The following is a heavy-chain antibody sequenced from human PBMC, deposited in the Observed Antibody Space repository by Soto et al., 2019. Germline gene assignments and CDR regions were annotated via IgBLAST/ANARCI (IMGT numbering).Heavy chain of an antibody. CDR2: IYYSGST. CDR1: GGSISSYY. CDR3: ARNGAVVVPAAMYGQSTKAGWFDP. Sequence: PSETLSLTCSVSGGSISSYYWSWIRQPPGKGLEWIGYIYYSGSTNYNPSLKSRVTISVDTSKNQFSLKLSSVTAADTAVYYCARNGAVVVPAAMYGQSTKAGWFDPWGQGTLVTVSS. D-gene: IGHD2-2*01. V-gene: IGHV4-59*01. J-gene: IGHJ5*02.